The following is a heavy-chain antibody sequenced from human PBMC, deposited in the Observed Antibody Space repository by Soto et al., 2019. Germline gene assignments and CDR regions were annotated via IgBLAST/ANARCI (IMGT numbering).Heavy chain of an antibody. CDR2: IYPGDSDT. D-gene: IGHD5-12*01. J-gene: IGHJ6*02. CDR3: ARHRGSPGSYFGMDV. Sequence: GESLKISCKGSGYSFTSYWINWVRQMPGKGLEWMGIIYPGDSDTRYSPSFQGQVTISADKSINTAYLQWRSLKASDTAVYYCARHRGSPGSYFGMDVWGQGTTVTVSS. V-gene: IGHV5-51*01. CDR1: GYSFTSYW.